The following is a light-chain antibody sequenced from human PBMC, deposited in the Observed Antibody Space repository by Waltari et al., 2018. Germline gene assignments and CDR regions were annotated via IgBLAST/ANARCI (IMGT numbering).Light chain of an antibody. CDR1: SSNIGAPYD. Sequence: QSVLTQPPSVSGAPGQRVTISCTGSSSNIGAPYDVHWYQQFPGTAPRLVIYGNSNRPSGVPDLFSASKSGTSASLAITGLQAEDEADYYCQSYDSSLSGSLFGGGTKLTVL. J-gene: IGLJ2*01. CDR3: QSYDSSLSGSL. CDR2: GNS. V-gene: IGLV1-40*01.